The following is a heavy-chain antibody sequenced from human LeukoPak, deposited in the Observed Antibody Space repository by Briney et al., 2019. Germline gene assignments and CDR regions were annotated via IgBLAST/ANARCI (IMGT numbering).Heavy chain of an antibody. D-gene: IGHD6-13*01. J-gene: IGHJ4*02. V-gene: IGHV4-61*02. CDR2: IYTSGSN. CDR3: AIGSSSAFDY. Sequence: SETLSLTCTVSGDSISSGDYYWSWIRQPAGKGLEWIGRIYTSGSNNYNPSLKSRVTMSVDTSKNQFSLKLSSVTAADTAMYYCAIGSSSAFDYWGQGTLVTVSS. CDR1: GDSISSGDYY.